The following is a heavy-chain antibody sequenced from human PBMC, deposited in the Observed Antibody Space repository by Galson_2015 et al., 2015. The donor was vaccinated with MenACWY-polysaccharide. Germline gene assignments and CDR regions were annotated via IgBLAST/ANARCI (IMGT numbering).Heavy chain of an antibody. CDR3: ARGRHPRIGPSDDLDD. J-gene: IGHJ4*02. CDR1: GFTFSSYG. CDR2: ISYDGSEK. V-gene: IGHV3-30*03. D-gene: IGHD3/OR15-3a*01. Sequence: SLRLSCAASGFTFSSYGMHWVRQAPGKGLEWVAVISYDGSEKYYVDSVKGRFTISRDNAKNSLYLQMNSLRAGDTAVDYWARGRHPRIGPSDDLDDWGQGTLVTVSS.